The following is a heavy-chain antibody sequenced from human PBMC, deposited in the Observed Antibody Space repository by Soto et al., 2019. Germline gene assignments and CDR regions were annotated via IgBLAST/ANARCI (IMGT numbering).Heavy chain of an antibody. D-gene: IGHD6-13*01. CDR3: AKVRQQLSPYDY. CDR1: GFTFSSYA. J-gene: IGHJ4*02. V-gene: IGHV3-23*01. CDR2: ISGSGGST. Sequence: EIQLLESGGDLVQPGGSLRLSCAASGFTFSSYAMSWVRQAPGKGLEWVSAISGSGGSTYYADSVKGRFTISRDNSKNTLYLQMNSLRAEDTAVYYCAKVRQQLSPYDYWGQGTLVTVSS.